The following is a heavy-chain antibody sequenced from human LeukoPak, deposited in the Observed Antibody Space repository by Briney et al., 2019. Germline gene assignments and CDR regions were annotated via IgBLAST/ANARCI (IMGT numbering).Heavy chain of an antibody. CDR1: GYTFTGYY. CDR2: INPNSGGT. Sequence: GASVKDSCKASGYTFTGYYMHWVRQAPGQGLEWMGWINPNSGGTNYAQKFQGWVTMTRDTSISTAYMELSRLRSDDTAVYYCARDSRWRGTAAGTHYGAGHIDYWGQGTLVTVSS. J-gene: IGHJ4*02. V-gene: IGHV1-2*04. D-gene: IGHD6-13*01. CDR3: ARDSRWRGTAAGTHYGAGHIDY.